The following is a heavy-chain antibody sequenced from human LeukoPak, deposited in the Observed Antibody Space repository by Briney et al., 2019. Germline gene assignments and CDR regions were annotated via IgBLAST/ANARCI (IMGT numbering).Heavy chain of an antibody. J-gene: IGHJ6*02. Sequence: GGSLRLSCAASGFTFSSYAMHWVRQAPGKGLEGVAVISYDGSNKYYADSVKGRFTISRDNSKNTLYLQMNSLRAEDTAVYYCARERPVLRFLEWPPLDVWGQGTTVTVSS. V-gene: IGHV3-30-3*01. CDR2: ISYDGSNK. CDR1: GFTFSSYA. D-gene: IGHD3-3*01. CDR3: ARERPVLRFLEWPPLDV.